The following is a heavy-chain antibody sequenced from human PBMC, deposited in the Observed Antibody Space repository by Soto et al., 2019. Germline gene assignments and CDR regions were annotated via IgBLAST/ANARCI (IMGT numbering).Heavy chain of an antibody. Sequence: GAAVKVSCKVSGYTLTELSMHWVRQAPGKGLEWMGGFDPEGGETIYAQKFQGRVTMTEDTSTDTAYMELSSLRSEDTAVYYCATNSPTYYYDSSGYYYWFDPWGQGTLVTVSS. CDR1: GYTLTELS. CDR3: ATNSPTYYYDSSGYYYWFDP. J-gene: IGHJ5*02. V-gene: IGHV1-24*01. CDR2: FDPEGGET. D-gene: IGHD3-22*01.